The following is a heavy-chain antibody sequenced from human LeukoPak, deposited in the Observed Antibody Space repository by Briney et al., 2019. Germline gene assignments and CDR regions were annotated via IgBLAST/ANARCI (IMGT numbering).Heavy chain of an antibody. CDR3: ARLPYCSSTSCYSEAYDAFDI. CDR1: GGSFSGYY. CDR2: INHSGST. D-gene: IGHD2-2*01. V-gene: IGHV4-34*01. Sequence: SETLSLTCAVYGGSFSGYYWSWIRQPPGKGLEWIGEINHSGSTNYNPSLKSRVTISVDTSKNQFSLKLSSVTAADTAVYYCARLPYCSSTSCYSEAYDAFDIWGQGTMVTVSS. J-gene: IGHJ3*02.